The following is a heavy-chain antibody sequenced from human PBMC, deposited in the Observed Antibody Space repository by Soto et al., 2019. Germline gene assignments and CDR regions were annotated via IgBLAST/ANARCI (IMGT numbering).Heavy chain of an antibody. CDR1: GFTLSNYA. CDR3: AKDLRDSSVYYYYIDS. CDR2: ISLSGGST. D-gene: IGHD3-22*01. V-gene: IGHV3-23*01. J-gene: IGHJ4*02. Sequence: EVQLLESGGGSVQPGGSLRLSCAASGFTLSNYAMSWVRQAPGKGLEWVSAISLSGGSTYYADSVKGRFTISRDSSKNTLYLQMNSLRAEDTAVYYCAKDLRDSSVYYYYIDSGGQGILVTVAS.